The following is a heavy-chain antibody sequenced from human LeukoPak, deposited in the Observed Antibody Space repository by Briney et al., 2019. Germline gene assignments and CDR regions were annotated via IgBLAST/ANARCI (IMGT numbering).Heavy chain of an antibody. Sequence: SVKVSGKASGFTFSNSAMQWVRQARGQRLEWRGWIVVASGNKKYAQKFQERVTITRDMSTSTAYMELSSLRPEDTALYYCAAAPIEMQQRGFDYWGQGSLVTVSS. CDR3: AAAPIEMQQRGFDY. J-gene: IGHJ4*02. V-gene: IGHV1-58*02. CDR1: GFTFSNSA. D-gene: IGHD5-24*01. CDR2: IVVASGNK.